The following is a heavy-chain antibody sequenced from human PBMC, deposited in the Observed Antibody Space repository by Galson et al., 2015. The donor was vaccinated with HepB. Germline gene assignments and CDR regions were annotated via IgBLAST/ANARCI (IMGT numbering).Heavy chain of an antibody. V-gene: IGHV1-18*01. Sequence: SVKVSCKASGYTFTSYGISWVRQAPGQGLEWMGWISAYNGNTNYAQKLQGRVTMTTDTSTSTAYMELRSLRSDDTAVYYCAKDLLLVGWYGPGGDDYWGQGTLVTVSS. CDR2: ISAYNGNT. D-gene: IGHD6-19*01. CDR3: AKDLLLVGWYGPGGDDY. CDR1: GYTFTSYG. J-gene: IGHJ4*02.